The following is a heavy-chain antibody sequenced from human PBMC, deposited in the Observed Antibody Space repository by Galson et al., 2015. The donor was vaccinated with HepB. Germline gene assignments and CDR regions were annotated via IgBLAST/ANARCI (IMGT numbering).Heavy chain of an antibody. CDR2: IYPGDSDT. CDR3: ARRSTMVRGRAGAFDI. Sequence: QSGAEVKKPGESLKISCKGSGYSFTSYWIGWVRQMPGKGLEWMGIIYPGDSDTRYSPSFQGQVTISADKSISTAYLQWSSLKASDTAMYYCARRSTMVRGRAGAFDIWGQGTMVTVSS. CDR1: GYSFTSYW. D-gene: IGHD3-10*01. J-gene: IGHJ3*02. V-gene: IGHV5-51*01.